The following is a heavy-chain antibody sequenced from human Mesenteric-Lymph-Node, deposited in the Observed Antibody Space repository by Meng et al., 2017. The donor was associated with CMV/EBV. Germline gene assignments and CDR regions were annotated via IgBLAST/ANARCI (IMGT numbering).Heavy chain of an antibody. CDR3: ARKLLWFGELLEID. Sequence: GSLRLSCTVFGGSVNSGNYYWNWIRQPPGKGLEWIGEINHSGSTNYNPSLKSRVTISVDTSKNQFSLKLSSVTAADTAVYYCARKLLWFGELLEIDWGQGTLVTVSS. J-gene: IGHJ4*02. V-gene: IGHV4-61*01. D-gene: IGHD3-10*01. CDR2: INHSGST. CDR1: GGSVNSGNYY.